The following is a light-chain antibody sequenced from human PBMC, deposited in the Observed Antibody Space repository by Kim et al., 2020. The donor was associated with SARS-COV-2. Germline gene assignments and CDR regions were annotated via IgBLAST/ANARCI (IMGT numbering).Light chain of an antibody. J-gene: IGLJ2*01. Sequence: LTQPPSASGSPGQSVTISCTGTSSDVGGYNYVSWYQQHPGKAPKLMIYEVSKRPSGVPDRFSGSKSGNTASLTVSGLQAEDEADYYCSSYAGSNKFGVFGGGTKLTVL. CDR2: EVS. V-gene: IGLV2-8*01. CDR1: SSDVGGYNY. CDR3: SSYAGSNKFGV.